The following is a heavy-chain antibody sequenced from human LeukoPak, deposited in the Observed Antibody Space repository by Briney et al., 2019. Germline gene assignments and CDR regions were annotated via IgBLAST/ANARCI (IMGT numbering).Heavy chain of an antibody. Sequence: SETLSLTCAVYGGSFSGYYWSWIRQPPGKGLEWIGEINHSGSTNYNPSLKSRVTISVDTSKNQFSLKLSSVTAADTAVYYCARPGIAAAGTLGAFDIWGQGTMVTVSS. D-gene: IGHD6-13*01. V-gene: IGHV4-34*01. CDR3: ARPGIAAAGTLGAFDI. J-gene: IGHJ3*02. CDR2: INHSGST. CDR1: GGSFSGYY.